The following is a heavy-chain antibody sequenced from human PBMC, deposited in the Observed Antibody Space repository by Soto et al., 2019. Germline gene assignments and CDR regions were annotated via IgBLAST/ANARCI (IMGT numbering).Heavy chain of an antibody. Sequence: QVQLQESGPRLVKPSETLLLTCTVSGVYISSYYWSWIRQPPGKGLEWICYIYCSGSTHYNPSLQSLVTISVETSKTQFSLRLISVTAADKAVSYCARHGTWTELDIWGQGTMVTVSS. CDR3: ARHGTWTELDI. J-gene: IGHJ3*02. CDR2: IYCSGST. CDR1: GVYISSYY. D-gene: IGHD1-26*01. V-gene: IGHV4-59*08.